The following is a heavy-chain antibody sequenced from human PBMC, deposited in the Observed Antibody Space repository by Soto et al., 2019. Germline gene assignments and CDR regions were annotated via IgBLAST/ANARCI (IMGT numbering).Heavy chain of an antibody. CDR3: ARSIVVVTALDY. J-gene: IGHJ4*02. CDR2: INAGNGNT. Sequence: ASVKFSCKASGYTFTSYAMHWVRQAPGQRLEWMGWINAGNGNTKYSRKFQGRVTITRDTSASTAYMELSSLRSEDTAVYYCARSIVVVTALDYWGQGTLVTVSS. D-gene: IGHD2-21*02. CDR1: GYTFTSYA. V-gene: IGHV1-3*01.